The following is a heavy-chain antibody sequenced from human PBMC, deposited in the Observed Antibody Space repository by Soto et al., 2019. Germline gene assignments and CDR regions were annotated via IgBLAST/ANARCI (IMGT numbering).Heavy chain of an antibody. V-gene: IGHV1-69*13. CDR2: IIPIIGTA. D-gene: IGHD3-10*01. CDR1: GGTSSSYA. CDR3: AGVGEYYFDY. Sequence: SVKVSCKASGGTSSSYAISWVRQAPGQGLEWMGGIIPIIGTANYAQKFQGRVTITADESTSTAYMELSSLRSEDTAVYYCAGVGEYYFDYWGQGNVVTVSS. J-gene: IGHJ4*02.